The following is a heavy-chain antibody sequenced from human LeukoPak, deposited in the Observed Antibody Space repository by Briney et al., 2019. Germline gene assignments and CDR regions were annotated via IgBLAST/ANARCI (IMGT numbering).Heavy chain of an antibody. V-gene: IGHV3-21*01. CDR3: ARSAYNYGEYMDV. D-gene: IGHD5-18*01. J-gene: IGHJ6*03. CDR2: ISSSTSYI. CDR1: GFTFSSYS. Sequence: GGSLRLSCAASGFTFSSYSMNWVRQAPGKGLEWVSSISSSTSYIYYADSVKGRFTISRDNAQNSLYLQMNSLRAEDTAVYYCARSAYNYGEYMDVWGKGTTVTVSS.